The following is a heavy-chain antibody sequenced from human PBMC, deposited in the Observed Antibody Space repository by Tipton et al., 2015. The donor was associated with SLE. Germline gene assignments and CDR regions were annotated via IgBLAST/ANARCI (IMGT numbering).Heavy chain of an antibody. CDR1: GASISSYY. CDR2: IYYSGST. CDR3: ARREGIAAAGIID. V-gene: IGHV4-59*08. Sequence: TLSLTCTVSGASISSYYWSWIRQPPGKGLEWIGYIYYSGSTIHNPSLKSRVTMSVDTSKNQFSLKLSSVTAADTAVYYCARREGIAAAGIIDWGQGTLVTVSS. D-gene: IGHD6-13*01. J-gene: IGHJ4*02.